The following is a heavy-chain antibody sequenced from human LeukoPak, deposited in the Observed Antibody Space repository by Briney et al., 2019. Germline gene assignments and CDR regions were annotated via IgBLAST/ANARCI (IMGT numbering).Heavy chain of an antibody. CDR1: GGSISSTSYY. Sequence: PSETLSLTCTVSGGSISSTSYYWSWIRQTPGKGLEWIGYIDYRGNTNYNPSLMSRVTISEDTSKNQFSLILTSVTAADTAVYYCAGTIGAAGTWNTAVVYYYYGMDVWGQGTTVSVS. V-gene: IGHV4-61*05. CDR3: AGTIGAAGTWNTAVVYYYYGMDV. D-gene: IGHD6-13*01. J-gene: IGHJ6*02. CDR2: IDYRGNT.